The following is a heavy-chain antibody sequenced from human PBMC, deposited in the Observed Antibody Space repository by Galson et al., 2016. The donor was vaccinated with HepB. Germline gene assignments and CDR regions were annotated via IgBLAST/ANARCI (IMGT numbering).Heavy chain of an antibody. CDR1: GFTFNSFG. Sequence: SLRLSCAASGFTFNSFGMHWVRQAPGKGLEWVAVISYDGSNKYYADSVRGRFTISRDNSKNTLYLQMNSLRAEDTAVYYCAKDLLSWGNKAFDIWGQGTTVTVSS. CDR2: ISYDGSNK. CDR3: AKDLLSWGNKAFDI. J-gene: IGHJ3*02. D-gene: IGHD2-15*01. V-gene: IGHV3-30*18.